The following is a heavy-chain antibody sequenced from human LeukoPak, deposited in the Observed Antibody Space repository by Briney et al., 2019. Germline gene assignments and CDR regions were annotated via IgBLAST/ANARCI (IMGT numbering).Heavy chain of an antibody. J-gene: IGHJ4*02. CDR2: ISSGSTYI. Sequence: PGGSLRLSCAASGFTFSSYGLNWVRQAPGKGLERVSSISSGSTYIYYADSVKGRFTISRDNAENSVYLQMNGLRVEDTAVYYCARGLGRWTTRATNPFDFWGQGILVTVSS. CDR1: GFTFSSYG. V-gene: IGHV3-21*01. D-gene: IGHD1-26*01. CDR3: ARGLGRWTTRATNPFDF.